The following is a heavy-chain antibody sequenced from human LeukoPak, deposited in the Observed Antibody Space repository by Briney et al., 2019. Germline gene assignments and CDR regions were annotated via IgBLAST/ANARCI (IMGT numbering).Heavy chain of an antibody. CDR1: GGSISSGGYY. J-gene: IGHJ4*02. CDR3: AGDRSGYYFDY. Sequence: SETLSLTCTVSGGSISSGGYYWSWIRQHPGKGLEWIGYIYYSGSTYYNPSLKSRVTISVDTSKNQFSLKLSSVTAADTAVYYCAGDRSGYYFDYWGQGTLVTVSS. CDR2: IYYSGST. D-gene: IGHD3-3*01. V-gene: IGHV4-31*03.